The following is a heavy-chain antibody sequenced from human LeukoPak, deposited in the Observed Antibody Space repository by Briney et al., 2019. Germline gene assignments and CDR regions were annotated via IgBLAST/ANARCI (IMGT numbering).Heavy chain of an antibody. CDR2: ISSSSNII. Sequence: GGSLRLSCVASGFIFSTYGMHWVRQAPGKGLEWVSHIYISSSSNIISYADSVKGRFTISRDNAQNSLYLQMNGLRDEDTAVYYCVRDRAYSFDYWGQGILVTVSS. V-gene: IGHV3-48*02. D-gene: IGHD2-21*01. J-gene: IGHJ4*02. CDR1: GFIFSTYG. CDR3: VRDRAYSFDY.